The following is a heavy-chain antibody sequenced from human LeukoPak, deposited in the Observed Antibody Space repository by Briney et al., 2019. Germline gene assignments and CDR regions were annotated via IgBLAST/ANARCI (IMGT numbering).Heavy chain of an antibody. V-gene: IGHV1-3*03. CDR3: ARDWRYWFGP. J-gene: IGHJ5*02. CDR1: GYTFTRYT. CDR2: INTGNGNT. D-gene: IGHD1-14*01. Sequence: GASVKVSCKASGYTFTRYTLHWVRQAPGQRLEWMGWINTGNGNTKYSEKFQGRVTITRDTSANTAYMELNSLRSEDMAIYYCARDWRYWFGPWGQGTLVTVSS.